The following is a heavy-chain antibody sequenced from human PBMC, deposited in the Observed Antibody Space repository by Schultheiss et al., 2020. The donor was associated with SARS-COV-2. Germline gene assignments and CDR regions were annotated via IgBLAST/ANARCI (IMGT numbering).Heavy chain of an antibody. CDR1: GGSISSGGYY. Sequence: SETLSLTCTVSGGSISSGGYYWSWIRQHPGKGLEWIGYIYYSGSTYYNPSLKSLVTISVDTSKNQFSLKLSSMTAADTAVYYCARGYSGYDSYYFDYWGQGTLVTVSS. V-gene: IGHV4-31*01. D-gene: IGHD5-12*01. J-gene: IGHJ4*02. CDR3: ARGYSGYDSYYFDY. CDR2: IYYSGST.